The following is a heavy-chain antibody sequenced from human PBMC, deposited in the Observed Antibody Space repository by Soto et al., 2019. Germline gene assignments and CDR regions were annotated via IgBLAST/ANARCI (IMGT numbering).Heavy chain of an antibody. CDR3: AREGVGAAAV. CDR1: GFTVSSNY. J-gene: IGHJ4*02. Sequence: EVQLVESGGGLVQPGGSLRLSCAASGFTVSSNYMSWVRQAPGKGLEWVSVIYSGGRTNYADSVRGRFTISRDNAKTTLYLQMNSLRAEDTAVYYCAREGVGAAAVWCQGTVVTVSS. V-gene: IGHV3-66*01. D-gene: IGHD2-15*01. CDR2: IYSGGRT.